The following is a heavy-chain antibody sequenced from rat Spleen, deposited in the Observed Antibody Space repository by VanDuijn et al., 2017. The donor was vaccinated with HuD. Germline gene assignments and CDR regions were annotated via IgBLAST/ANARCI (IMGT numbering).Heavy chain of an antibody. V-gene: IGHV6-6*01. D-gene: IGHD1-9*01. CDR3: ALTYYGYNYYFDY. Sequence: EVQVLESGGGLVQPGNSLKLSCATSGFTFSTAWMYWYRQFPEKRLEWVARIKAKSNNYATDYTESVKGRFTISRDDSKSSIYLQMNNLKEEDTAIYYCALTYYGYNYYFDYWGQGVMVTVSS. CDR1: GFTFSTAW. CDR2: IKAKSNNYAT. J-gene: IGHJ2*01.